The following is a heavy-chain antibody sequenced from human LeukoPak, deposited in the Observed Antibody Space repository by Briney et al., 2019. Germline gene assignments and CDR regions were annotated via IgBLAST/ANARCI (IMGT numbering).Heavy chain of an antibody. CDR2: INPSGGST. CDR3: ARDRAGGRYFDWSKAGNNWFDP. CDR1: GYIFTSYY. J-gene: IGHJ5*02. Sequence: ASVKVSCKASGYIFTSYYMHWVRQAPGQGLEWMGIINPSGGSTSYAQKFQGRVTMTRDTSTSTVYMELSSLRSEDTAVYYCARDRAGGRYFDWSKAGNNWFDPWGQGTLVTVSS. D-gene: IGHD3-9*01. V-gene: IGHV1-46*01.